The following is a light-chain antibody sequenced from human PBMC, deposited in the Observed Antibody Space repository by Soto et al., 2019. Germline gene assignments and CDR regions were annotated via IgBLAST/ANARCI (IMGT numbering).Light chain of an antibody. J-gene: IGKJ1*01. CDR2: GAS. V-gene: IGKV3-20*01. CDR1: QRGSSGY. CDR3: QQYHPSPVP. Sequence: EIVLTQSTGTLSWSPGERATLSCRASQRGSSGYLAWYQQKPGQTPRRLSYGASGRATGIPDRFSGSGSGTAFTITISRLAPEDFAVYYCQQYHPSPVPVGQGTKVDIK.